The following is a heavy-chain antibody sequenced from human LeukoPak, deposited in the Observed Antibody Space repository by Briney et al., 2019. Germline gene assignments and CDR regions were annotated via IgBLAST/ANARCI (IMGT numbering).Heavy chain of an antibody. CDR2: IYTSGST. Sequence: SGTLSLTCTVSGGSISSGSYYWSWIRQPAGKGLEWIGRIYTSGSTNYNPSLKSRVTISVDTSKNQFSLKLSSVTAADTAVYYCARDSGYYDFWSGVADYWGQGTLVTVSS. V-gene: IGHV4-61*02. CDR3: ARDSGYYDFWSGVADY. CDR1: GGSISSGSYY. D-gene: IGHD3-3*01. J-gene: IGHJ4*02.